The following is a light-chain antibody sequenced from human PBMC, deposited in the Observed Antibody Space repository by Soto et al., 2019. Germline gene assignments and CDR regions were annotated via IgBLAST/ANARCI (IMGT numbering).Light chain of an antibody. V-gene: IGKV3-20*01. CDR2: GAS. Sequence: VGTQSPRTQSLSLGVRAPLPCRASQSLSSSYLAWYQQKPGQAPRLLIYGASSRATGIPDRFSGSGFGTDFTLTISRLEPEDFALYYCQHYAGGSRITFGQGTRLEIK. J-gene: IGKJ5*01. CDR1: QSLSSSY. CDR3: QHYAGGSRIT.